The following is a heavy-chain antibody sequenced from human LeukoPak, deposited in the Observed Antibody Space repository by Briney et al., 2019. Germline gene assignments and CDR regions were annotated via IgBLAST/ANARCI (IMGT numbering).Heavy chain of an antibody. D-gene: IGHD3-22*01. CDR3: ARDYYDSSGYHK. V-gene: IGHV4-4*02. CDR2: IYHSGST. J-gene: IGHJ4*02. Sequence: PSEALSLTCAVSGGSISSSNWWSWVRQPPGKGLEWIGEIYHSGSTNYNPSLKSRVTISVDKSKNQFSLKLSSVTAADTAVYYCARDYYDSSGYHKWGQGTLVTVSS. CDR1: GGSISSSNW.